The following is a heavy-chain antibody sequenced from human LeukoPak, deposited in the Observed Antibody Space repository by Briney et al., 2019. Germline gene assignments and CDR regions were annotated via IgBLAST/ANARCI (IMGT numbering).Heavy chain of an antibody. Sequence: PGGSLRLSCAASGFTFSSYAISWVRQAPGKGLEWVSYISSSSSTIYYADSAKGRFTISRDNSKNTLYLQMNSLRAEDTAVYYCARGQGAYYDILTRYSRGYYFDYWGQGTLVTVYS. D-gene: IGHD3-9*01. CDR1: GFTFSSYA. CDR3: ARGQGAYYDILTRYSRGYYFDY. V-gene: IGHV3-48*01. J-gene: IGHJ4*02. CDR2: ISSSSSTI.